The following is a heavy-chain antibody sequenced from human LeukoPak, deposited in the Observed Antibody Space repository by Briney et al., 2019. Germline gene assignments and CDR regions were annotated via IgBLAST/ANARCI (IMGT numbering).Heavy chain of an antibody. CDR1: GGSISSYY. D-gene: IGHD3-22*01. CDR2: INHSGST. V-gene: IGHV4-34*01. Sequence: KPSETLSLTCTVSGGSISSYYWSWIRQPPGKGLEWIGEINHSGSTNYNPSLKSRVTISVDTSKNQFSLKLSSVTAADTAVYYCARGADCYDSSGYYPDAFDIWGQGTMVTVSS. J-gene: IGHJ3*02. CDR3: ARGADCYDSSGYYPDAFDI.